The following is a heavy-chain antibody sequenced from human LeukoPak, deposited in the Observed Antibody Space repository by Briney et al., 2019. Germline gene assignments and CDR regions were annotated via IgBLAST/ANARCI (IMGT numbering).Heavy chain of an antibody. V-gene: IGHV3-30*18. Sequence: PGGSLRLSCAASGFTFSSYGMHWVRQAPGKGLEWVAVISYDGSNKYYADSVKGRFTISRDNSKNTLYLQMDSLRAEDTALYYCAKDFVRYNIQFDYWGQGALVTVSS. D-gene: IGHD1-14*01. CDR1: GFTFSSYG. CDR3: AKDFVRYNIQFDY. J-gene: IGHJ4*02. CDR2: ISYDGSNK.